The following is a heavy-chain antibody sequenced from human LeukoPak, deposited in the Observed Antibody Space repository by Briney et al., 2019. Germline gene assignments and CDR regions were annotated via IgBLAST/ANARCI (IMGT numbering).Heavy chain of an antibody. CDR1: GFPFTYSS. Sequence: PGGSLRLSCAASGFPFTYSSMNWVRQAPGKGLEWVAFIRYDGSNKYYADSVKGRFTISRDNSKNTLYLQMNSLRAEDTAVYYCAKEDLRFWSGYVTEYNWFDPWGQGTLVTVSS. CDR3: AKEDLRFWSGYVTEYNWFDP. J-gene: IGHJ5*02. CDR2: IRYDGSNK. D-gene: IGHD3-3*01. V-gene: IGHV3-30*02.